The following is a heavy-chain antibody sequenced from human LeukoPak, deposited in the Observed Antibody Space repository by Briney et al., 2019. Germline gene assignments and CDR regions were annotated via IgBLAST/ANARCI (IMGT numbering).Heavy chain of an antibody. CDR2: IIPIFGTA. J-gene: IGHJ4*02. D-gene: IGHD3-9*01. CDR3: ASFGYDILTGRIGSIDY. V-gene: IGHV1-69*05. CDR1: GGTFSSYA. Sequence: ASVKVSCKASGGTFSSYAISWVRQAPGQGLEWMGGIIPIFGTANYAQKFQGRVTITTDESTSTAYMELGSLRSEDTAVYYCASFGYDILTGRIGSIDYWGQGTLVTVSS.